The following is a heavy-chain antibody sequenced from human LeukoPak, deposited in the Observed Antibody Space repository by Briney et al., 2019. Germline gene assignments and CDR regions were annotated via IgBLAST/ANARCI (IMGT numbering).Heavy chain of an antibody. J-gene: IGHJ4*02. Sequence: SETLSLTCAVSGGSISSSNWWSWVRPPPGKGLEWIGEIYHSGSTNYNPSLKSRVTISVDKSKNQFSLKLSSVTAADTAVYYCARVGNYYDSSGYYRGNDYWGQGTLVTVSS. V-gene: IGHV4-4*02. CDR1: GGSISSSNW. D-gene: IGHD3-22*01. CDR3: ARVGNYYDSSGYYRGNDY. CDR2: IYHSGST.